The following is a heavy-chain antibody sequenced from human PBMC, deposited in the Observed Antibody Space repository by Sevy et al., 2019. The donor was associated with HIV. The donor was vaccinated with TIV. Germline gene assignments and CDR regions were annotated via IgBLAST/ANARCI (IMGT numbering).Heavy chain of an antibody. Sequence: SETLSLTCTVSGGSISSYYWSWIRQPPGKGLEWIGYIYYSGSTNYNPALKSRFTISVDTSKNKFSLNLSSVTAADTAGYYCARDSGYEHTNFDYWGQGTLVTVSS. J-gene: IGHJ4*02. CDR3: ARDSGYEHTNFDY. V-gene: IGHV4-59*01. CDR2: IYYSGST. D-gene: IGHD5-12*01. CDR1: GGSISSYY.